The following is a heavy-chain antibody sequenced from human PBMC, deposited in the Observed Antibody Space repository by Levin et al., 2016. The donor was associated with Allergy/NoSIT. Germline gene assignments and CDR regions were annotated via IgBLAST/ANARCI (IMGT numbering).Heavy chain of an antibody. J-gene: IGHJ6*02. Sequence: GESLKISCAASGFTFKYYGMHWVRQAPGKGLEWVAVISNDGGEEFYAESVKGRFTISRDNSNSKVFLQMNSLRVEDTAVYYCAKNEGRYGQPEIPGGRMDVWGLGTTVNVSS. CDR1: GFTFKYYG. D-gene: IGHD3-16*01. CDR3: AKNEGRYGQPEIPGGRMDV. V-gene: IGHV3-30*18. CDR2: ISNDGGEE.